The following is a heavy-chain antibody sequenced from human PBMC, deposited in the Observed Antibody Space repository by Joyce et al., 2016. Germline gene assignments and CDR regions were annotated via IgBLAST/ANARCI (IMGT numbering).Heavy chain of an antibody. CDR2: NKSKTSGGTT. CDR3: AADVAEVGFGELDH. J-gene: IGHJ4*02. Sequence: EVQVAEYGGGLVKPGGSLRLSCAASGFTFNVAWMTWVRQAPGKGLEWVGRNKSKTSGGTTEYAAPVKGRFTISRDDSKNTVSLQMNGLRTEDTAVYFCAADVAEVGFGELDHWGQGTLVTVSS. V-gene: IGHV3-15*01. CDR1: GFTFNVAW. D-gene: IGHD3-10*01.